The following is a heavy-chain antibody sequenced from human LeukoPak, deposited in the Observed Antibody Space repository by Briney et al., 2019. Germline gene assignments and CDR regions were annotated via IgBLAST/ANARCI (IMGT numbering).Heavy chain of an antibody. Sequence: SETLSLTCTVSGGSISSSSYYWGWIRQPPGKGLEWIGSIYYSGSTYYNPSLKSRVTISVDTSKNQFSLKLSSVTAADTAVYYCAINYDILTGYAYYFDYWGQGTLVTVSS. CDR2: IYYSGST. D-gene: IGHD3-9*01. CDR3: AINYDILTGYAYYFDY. J-gene: IGHJ4*02. V-gene: IGHV4-39*07. CDR1: GGSISSSSYY.